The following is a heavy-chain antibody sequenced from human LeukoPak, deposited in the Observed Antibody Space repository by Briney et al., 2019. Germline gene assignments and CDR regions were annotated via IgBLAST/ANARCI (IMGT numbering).Heavy chain of an antibody. Sequence: SETLSLTCTVSGGSISSSSYYWGWIRQPPGKGPQWIGSVYDSGSTYYTPSLKCRVTISVHTSKNQFSLQLSSVTAADTAVYYCERRADSSGYGVFDYWGQGTLVTVSS. J-gene: IGHJ4*02. V-gene: IGHV4-39*01. CDR2: VYDSGST. CDR3: ERRADSSGYGVFDY. D-gene: IGHD3-22*01. CDR1: GGSISSSSYY.